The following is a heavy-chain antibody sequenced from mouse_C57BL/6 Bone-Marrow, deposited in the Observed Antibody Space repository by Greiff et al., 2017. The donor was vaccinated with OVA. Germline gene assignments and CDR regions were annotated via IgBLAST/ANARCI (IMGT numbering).Heavy chain of an antibody. CDR2: INPSNGGT. CDR3: ARAPYYYGSSYGWFAY. V-gene: IGHV1-53*01. D-gene: IGHD1-1*01. Sequence: VQLQQPGTELVKPGASVKLSCKASGYTFTSYWMHWVKQRPGQGLEWIGNINPSNGGTNYNEKFKSKATLTVDKSSSTAYMQLSSLTSEDSAVYYCARAPYYYGSSYGWFAYWGQGTLVTVSA. J-gene: IGHJ3*01. CDR1: GYTFTSYW.